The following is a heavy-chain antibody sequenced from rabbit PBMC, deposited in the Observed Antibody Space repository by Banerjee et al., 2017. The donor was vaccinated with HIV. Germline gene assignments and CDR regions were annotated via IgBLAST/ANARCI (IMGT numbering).Heavy chain of an antibody. CDR3: ARDPAAVSIYCTDLDL. D-gene: IGHD8-1*01. CDR1: GFSFSNNYW. V-gene: IGHV1S40*01. J-gene: IGHJ6*01. Sequence: QSLEESGGDLVKPGASLTLTCTASGFSFSNNYWICWVRQAPGKGLEWIACIDAGNSGSTYYASWAKGRFTISKTSSTTVTLQMTSLTAADTATYFCARDPAAVSIYCTDLDLWGQGTLVTVS. CDR2: IDAGNSGST.